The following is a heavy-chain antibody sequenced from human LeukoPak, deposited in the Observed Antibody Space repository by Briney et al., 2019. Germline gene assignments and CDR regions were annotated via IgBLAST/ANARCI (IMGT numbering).Heavy chain of an antibody. CDR2: IYTSGSSGST. CDR3: ARVSYGAAPGD. D-gene: IGHD2-8*02. V-gene: IGHV4-4*07. CDR1: GGSISGYY. J-gene: IGHJ4*02. Sequence: SETLSLTCTVSGGSISGYYWSWIRQTAGRGLEWIGRIYTSGSSGSTNYNPSLKSRVTMSVDTSKNQFSLKLSSVTAADTAVYYCARVSYGAAPGDWGQGTLVTVSS.